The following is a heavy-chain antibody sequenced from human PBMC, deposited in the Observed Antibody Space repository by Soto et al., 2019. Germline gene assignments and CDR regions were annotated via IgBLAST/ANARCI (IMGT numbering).Heavy chain of an antibody. CDR3: ARGGYSGFDFDFDH. Sequence: PSEPLSLPCTVSGASISSGGNSWSWIRRPPGKALEWIGYIYHSGSTYYNPSLKSRVSISASRSKNQISLRLRSVTAADTAVYYCARGGYSGFDFDFDHWGQGTQVTVSS. CDR2: IYHSGST. J-gene: IGHJ4*02. CDR1: GASISSGGNS. V-gene: IGHV4-30-2*01. D-gene: IGHD5-12*01.